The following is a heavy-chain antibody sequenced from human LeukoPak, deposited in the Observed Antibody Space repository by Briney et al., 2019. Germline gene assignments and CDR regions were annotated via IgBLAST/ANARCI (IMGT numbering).Heavy chain of an antibody. V-gene: IGHV4-34*01. Sequence: SETLSLTCAVYGGSFSGYYWSWIRQPPGKGPEWIGEINHSGSTNYNPSLKSRVTISVDTSKNQFSLKLSSVTAADTAVYYCASGYYSLDYWGQGTLVTVSS. CDR1: GGSFSGYY. CDR3: ASGYYSLDY. CDR2: INHSGST. D-gene: IGHD3-10*01. J-gene: IGHJ4*02.